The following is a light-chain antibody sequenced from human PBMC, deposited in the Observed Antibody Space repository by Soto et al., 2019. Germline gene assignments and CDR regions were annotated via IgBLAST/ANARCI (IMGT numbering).Light chain of an antibody. CDR3: QQYGSSPPLT. CDR2: GAS. CDR1: QSVSSSY. Sequence: EFVLTQSPGTLSLSPGERATLSCRASQSVSSSYLAWYQQKPGQAPRILIYGASTRATGIPDRFSGSGSGTDFTLTISRLEPEDFALYYCQQYGSSPPLTCGGGTKVESK. V-gene: IGKV3-20*01. J-gene: IGKJ4*01.